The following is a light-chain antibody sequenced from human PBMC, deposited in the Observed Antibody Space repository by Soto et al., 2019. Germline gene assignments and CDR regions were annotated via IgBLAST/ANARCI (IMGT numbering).Light chain of an antibody. CDR2: DAS. Sequence: DIQMTQSPSSLSASVGDRVTITCQASQDITKYLNWYQQKPGKDPKLLIYDASILQTGVPSRFIGRGAGADCSFTINSLQPEDIATYYCQQYYELPRTFGQGTSLQIK. V-gene: IGKV1-33*01. J-gene: IGKJ2*01. CDR3: QQYYELPRT. CDR1: QDITKY.